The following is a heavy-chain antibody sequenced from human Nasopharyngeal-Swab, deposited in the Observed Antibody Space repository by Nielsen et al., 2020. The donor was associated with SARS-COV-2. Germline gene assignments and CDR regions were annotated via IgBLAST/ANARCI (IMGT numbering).Heavy chain of an antibody. CDR1: GFTFSSYS. CDR3: ARVSGTQSIYYYYGMDV. CDR2: ISSSSSYT. Sequence: GGSLRLSCAASGFTFSSYSMNWVRQAPGKGLEWVSSISSSSSYTYHADSVKGRFTISRDNAKNSLYLQMNSLRAEDTAVYYCARVSGTQSIYYYYGMDVWGQGTTVTVSS. V-gene: IGHV3-21*01. J-gene: IGHJ6*02. D-gene: IGHD1-1*01.